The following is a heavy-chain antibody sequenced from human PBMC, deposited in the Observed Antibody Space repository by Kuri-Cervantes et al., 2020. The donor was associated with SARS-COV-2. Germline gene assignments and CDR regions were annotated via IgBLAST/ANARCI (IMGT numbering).Heavy chain of an antibody. V-gene: IGHV3-20*04. CDR3: ARITLYGDYFDY. J-gene: IGHJ4*02. CDR1: GFTFDDYG. D-gene: IGHD4-17*01. Sequence: GGSLRLSCAASGFTFDDYGMSWVRQAPGKGLEWVSGINWNGSSTGYADSVKGRFTISRDNAKNSLYLQMNSLRAEDTALYYCARITLYGDYFDYWGQGTLVTVSS. CDR2: INWNGSST.